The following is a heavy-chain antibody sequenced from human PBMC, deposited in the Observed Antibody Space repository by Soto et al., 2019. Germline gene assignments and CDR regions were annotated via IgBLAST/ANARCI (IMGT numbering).Heavy chain of an antibody. CDR1: GVSITRYY. CDR3: ARDPVGVTHFDY. J-gene: IGHJ4*02. D-gene: IGHD1-26*01. V-gene: IGHV4-59*01. CDR2: IYYMGRT. Sequence: SETLSLTCTVSGVSITRYYWSWIRQPPGKGLEWIGYIYYMGRTNYNPSLRSRVTMSIDTSRNQFSLKLRSVTAADTAVYYCARDPVGVTHFDYWGQGALVTVSS.